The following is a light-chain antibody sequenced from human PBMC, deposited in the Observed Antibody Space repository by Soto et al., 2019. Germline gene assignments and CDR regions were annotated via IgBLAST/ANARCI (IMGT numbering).Light chain of an antibody. J-gene: IGKJ1*01. V-gene: IGKV3-15*01. Sequence: EIVMTQSPATLSVSPGERATLSCRASQSLSFNLAWYQQKPGQAPGLLIYAASTRATGIPARFSGSGSGTEFTLTISSLQSEDFAVYYCQQYYRWPQTFGQGTKVDIK. CDR2: AAS. CDR1: QSLSFN. CDR3: QQYYRWPQT.